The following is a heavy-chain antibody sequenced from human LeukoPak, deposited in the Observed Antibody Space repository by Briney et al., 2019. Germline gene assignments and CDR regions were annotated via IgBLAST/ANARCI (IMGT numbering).Heavy chain of an antibody. CDR3: ARHRRDGYNSEPGSFDY. V-gene: IGHV4-39*01. D-gene: IGHD5-24*01. CDR2: IYYSGRT. CDR1: GGSISSNSYY. Sequence: SETLSLTCTVSGGSISSNSYYWGWIRQPPGKGLEWTGSIYYSGRTYYNPPLKSRITISVDTSKNQFPLKLNSVTAADTAVYYCARHRRDGYNSEPGSFDYWGQGALVTVSS. J-gene: IGHJ4*02.